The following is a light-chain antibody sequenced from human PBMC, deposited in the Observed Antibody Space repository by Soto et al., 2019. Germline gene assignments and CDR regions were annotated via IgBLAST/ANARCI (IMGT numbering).Light chain of an antibody. Sequence: EIVLTQSPVTLSLSPGERVTLSCRASQSFNSIYLAWYQQKPGQAPRLLIYGASSRATGIPDRFSGSGSGTDFTLTISRLEPEDFAVYYCHQYDSWTFGQGTKVDIK. CDR2: GAS. CDR3: HQYDSWT. J-gene: IGKJ1*01. V-gene: IGKV3-20*01. CDR1: QSFNSIY.